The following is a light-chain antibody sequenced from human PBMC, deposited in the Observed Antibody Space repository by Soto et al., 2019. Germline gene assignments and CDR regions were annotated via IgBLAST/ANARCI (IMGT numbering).Light chain of an antibody. V-gene: IGKV1-33*01. J-gene: IGKJ5*01. CDR3: QQYDNLPIT. Sequence: DIQMTQSPSSLSASVGDRVTITCQASQDISNYLNWYQQKPGKAPKLLIYDAANLETEVPSRFSGSGSGTDFTFTISSLQPEDIATYYCQQYDNLPITVGQGTRLEIK. CDR2: DAA. CDR1: QDISNY.